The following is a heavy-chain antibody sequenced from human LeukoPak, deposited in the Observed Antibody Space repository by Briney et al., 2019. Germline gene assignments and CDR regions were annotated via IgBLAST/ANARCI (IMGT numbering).Heavy chain of an antibody. Sequence: SVKVSCKASGYTFTSYYMHWVRQAPGQGLEWMGIINPSGGSTSYAQKFQGRVTMTRDTSTSTIYMELRSLRSDDTAVYYCARGFLWFGGPDAFDIWGLGTMLTVSS. J-gene: IGHJ3*02. CDR3: ARGFLWFGGPDAFDI. CDR1: GYTFTSYY. CDR2: INPSGGST. V-gene: IGHV1-46*01. D-gene: IGHD3-10*01.